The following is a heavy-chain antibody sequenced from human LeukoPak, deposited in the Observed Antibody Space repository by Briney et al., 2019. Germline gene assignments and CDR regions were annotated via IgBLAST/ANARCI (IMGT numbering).Heavy chain of an antibody. CDR2: ITGGGDIT. CDR1: VLPYCRYA. D-gene: IGHD6-6*01. CDR3: GRDRRPWYFDL. J-gene: IGHJ2*01. Sequence: GGSLRLSCGASVLPYCRYAILGLGQAPGKGLEWASTITGGGDITKYADSVKGRFTISRDDPKNTLYLQMNSLRADDTPVYYCGRDRRPWYFDLWGRGTLVTVSS. V-gene: IGHV3-23*01.